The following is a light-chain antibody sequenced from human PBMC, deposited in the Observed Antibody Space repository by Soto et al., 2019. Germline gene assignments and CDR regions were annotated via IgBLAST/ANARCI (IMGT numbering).Light chain of an antibody. CDR2: DAS. CDR3: QQYYTYAT. Sequence: DIQMTQSPSSLSASVGDSVTITCRASQKIRNLLAWYQQKPGRAPKHLIFDASTLRTGVPSRFSGSGSGSEFNFTITGLQPDDFATYFCQQYYTYATFGHGTRLEIK. V-gene: IGKV1-5*01. J-gene: IGKJ5*01. CDR1: QKIRNL.